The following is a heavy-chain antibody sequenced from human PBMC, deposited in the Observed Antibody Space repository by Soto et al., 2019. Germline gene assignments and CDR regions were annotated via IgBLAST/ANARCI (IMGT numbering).Heavy chain of an antibody. Sequence: ASVKVSCKASGYTFTSYGISWVRQAPGQGLEWMGWISAYNGNTNYAQKLQGRVTMTTDTSTSTAYMELRSLRSDDTAVYYCTIFARKLERLGYCSGGSCYANDAFDIWGQGTMVTVSS. J-gene: IGHJ3*02. V-gene: IGHV1-18*01. D-gene: IGHD2-15*01. CDR3: TIFARKLERLGYCSGGSCYANDAFDI. CDR2: ISAYNGNT. CDR1: GYTFTSYG.